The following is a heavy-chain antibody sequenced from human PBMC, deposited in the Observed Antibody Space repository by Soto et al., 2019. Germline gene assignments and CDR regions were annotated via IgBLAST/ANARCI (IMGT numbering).Heavy chain of an antibody. Sequence: GASVKVSCKASGYTFTGYYIPWVRQAPGQGLEWMGGINPNSGATNYAQKFQGRVTMTRDTSISTAYMELSSLRSDDTAAYYCARYCSSTSCQFDPWGQGTLVTVSS. CDR1: GYTFTGYY. CDR2: INPNSGAT. V-gene: IGHV1-2*02. CDR3: ARYCSSTSCQFDP. J-gene: IGHJ5*02. D-gene: IGHD2-2*01.